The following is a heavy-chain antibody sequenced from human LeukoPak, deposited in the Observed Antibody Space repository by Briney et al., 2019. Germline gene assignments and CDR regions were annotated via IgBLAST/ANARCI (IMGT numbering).Heavy chain of an antibody. J-gene: IGHJ3*02. Sequence: SETLSLTCTVSGGSISSSSYYWGWIRQPPGKGLEWIGSIYYSGGTYYNPSLKSRVTISVDTSKNQFSLKLSSVTAADTAVYYCARDSRFLEWFNAFDIWGQGTMVTVSS. D-gene: IGHD3-3*01. CDR1: GGSISSSSYY. CDR3: ARDSRFLEWFNAFDI. CDR2: IYYSGGT. V-gene: IGHV4-39*01.